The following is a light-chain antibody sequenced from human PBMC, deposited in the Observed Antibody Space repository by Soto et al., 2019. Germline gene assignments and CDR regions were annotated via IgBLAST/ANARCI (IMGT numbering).Light chain of an antibody. Sequence: EIVMTQSPATLSVSPGERATLSCRASQTVNSNLAWYQKKPGQAPRLLIYGASTRAPGIPARFSGSGSGTEFTLTISSLQSEDFATYYCQQYDSSSPTFGQGTKLEIK. CDR1: QTVNSN. V-gene: IGKV3D-15*01. CDR2: GAS. CDR3: QQYDSSSPT. J-gene: IGKJ2*01.